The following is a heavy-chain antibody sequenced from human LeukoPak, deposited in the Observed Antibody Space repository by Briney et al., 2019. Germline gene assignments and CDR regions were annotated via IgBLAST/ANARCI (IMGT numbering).Heavy chain of an antibody. CDR3: ARDRGGIAVAGTDWFDP. CDR2: IWYDGSNK. J-gene: IGHJ5*02. D-gene: IGHD6-19*01. CDR1: GFTFSNYW. Sequence: GGSLRLSCAASGFTFSNYWVHWVRQAPGKGLEWVAVIWYDGSNKYYADSVKGRFTISRDNSKNTLYLQMNSLRAEDTAVYYCARDRGGIAVAGTDWFDPWGQGTLVTVSS. V-gene: IGHV3-33*08.